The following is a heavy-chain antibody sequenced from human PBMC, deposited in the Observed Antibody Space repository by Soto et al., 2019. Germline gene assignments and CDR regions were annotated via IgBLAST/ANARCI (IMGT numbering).Heavy chain of an antibody. CDR1: GFTVSSNY. CDR2: IYSSGST. J-gene: IGHJ3*02. CDR3: ASNIGGAGISSDVFDI. V-gene: IGHV3-53*04. Sequence: PGESLTLSCAASGFTVSSNYMSWVRQAPGKGLEWISVIYSSGSTYYADSVKSRFTISRHNSKNTLSLQMNTLRAEDTAVYYCASNIGGAGISSDVFDIWGQGTMV. D-gene: IGHD6-19*01.